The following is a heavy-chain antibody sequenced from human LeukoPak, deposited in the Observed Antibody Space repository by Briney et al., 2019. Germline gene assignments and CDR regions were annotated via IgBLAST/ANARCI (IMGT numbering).Heavy chain of an antibody. Sequence: GASVKVSCKASGYTFTGYHIHWVRQAPGQGREWMGLINPYSGDTNFPQKFQGRVTMTRDTSITTAYMHLSSLTPDDTAVYFCARDQGSLTRGWSTGYWGQGTQVTVSS. CDR1: GYTFTGYH. CDR2: INPYSGDT. D-gene: IGHD6-19*01. CDR3: ARDQGSLTRGWSTGY. V-gene: IGHV1-2*06. J-gene: IGHJ4*02.